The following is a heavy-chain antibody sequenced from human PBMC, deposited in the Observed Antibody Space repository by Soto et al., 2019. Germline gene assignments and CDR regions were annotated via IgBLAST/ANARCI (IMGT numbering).Heavy chain of an antibody. D-gene: IGHD3-22*01. V-gene: IGHV1-8*01. CDR1: GYTFTSYD. Sequence: GASVKVSCKASGYTFTSYDINWVRQATGQGLEWMGWMNPNSGNTGYAQKFQGRVTMTRNTSISTAYMELSSLRSEDTAVYYCARLRYEYYYDSSGYYFDYWGQGTLVTVSS. CDR2: MNPNSGNT. J-gene: IGHJ4*02. CDR3: ARLRYEYYYDSSGYYFDY.